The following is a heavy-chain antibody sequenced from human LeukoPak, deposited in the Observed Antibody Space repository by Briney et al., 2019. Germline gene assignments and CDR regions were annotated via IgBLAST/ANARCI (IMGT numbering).Heavy chain of an antibody. D-gene: IGHD3-22*01. J-gene: IGHJ3*02. CDR1: GFTFRSYS. Sequence: GGSLRLSCAASGFTFRSYSMNWVRQAPGKGLEWVSAIDPSSTYIYYADSVKGRFTISRDNSKNTLYLQMNSLRAEDTAVYYCARDSSGPHIWGQGTMVTVSS. V-gene: IGHV3-21*04. CDR2: IDPSSTYI. CDR3: ARDSSGPHI.